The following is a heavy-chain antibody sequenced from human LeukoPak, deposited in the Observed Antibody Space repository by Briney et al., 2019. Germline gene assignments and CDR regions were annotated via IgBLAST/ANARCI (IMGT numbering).Heavy chain of an antibody. CDR1: GYTFTGYY. J-gene: IGHJ4*02. V-gene: IGHV1-2*02. Sequence: VKVSCKASGYTFTGYYMHWVRQAPGQGLEWMGWINPNSGGTNYAQKFQGRVTMTRDTSISTAYMELSRLRSDDTAVYYCARDSGSIAVAGTDYWGQGTLVTVSS. CDR3: ARDSGSIAVAGTDY. D-gene: IGHD6-19*01. CDR2: INPNSGGT.